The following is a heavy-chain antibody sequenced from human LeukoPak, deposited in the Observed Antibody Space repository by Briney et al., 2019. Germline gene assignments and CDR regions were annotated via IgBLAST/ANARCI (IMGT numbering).Heavy chain of an antibody. CDR1: GASFSGYY. V-gene: IGHV4-34*01. D-gene: IGHD3-10*01. CDR3: ATDRYYGSGSYYKFDY. J-gene: IGHJ4*02. Sequence: SETLSLTCGVSGASFSGYYWSWIRQPPGKGLEWIGEINHSGDTNYNPSLKSRVTISVDTSKKQFSLNLRSVTAEDTAVYYCATDRYYGSGSYYKFDYWGQGTLVTVSS. CDR2: INHSGDT.